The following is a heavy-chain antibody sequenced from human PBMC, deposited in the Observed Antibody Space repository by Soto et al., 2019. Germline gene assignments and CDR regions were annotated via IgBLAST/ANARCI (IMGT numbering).Heavy chain of an antibody. CDR1: GFSFSSYA. CDR3: ARWSYLDY. V-gene: IGHV3-23*01. Sequence: GSLRLSCAASGFSFSSYAMSWVRQAPGKGLEWVSTISGSDGKTFYADSVKGRFSISRDTSKNTLYLQMNSLRADDTAVYYCARWSYLDYWGQGTRVTVSS. D-gene: IGHD3-3*01. CDR2: ISGSDGKT. J-gene: IGHJ4*02.